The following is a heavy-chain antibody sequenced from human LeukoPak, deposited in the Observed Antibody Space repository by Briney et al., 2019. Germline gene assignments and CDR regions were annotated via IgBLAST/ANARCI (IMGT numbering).Heavy chain of an antibody. J-gene: IGHJ4*02. V-gene: IGHV4-59*08. CDR1: GGSISSYY. D-gene: IGHD6-19*01. CDR2: IYYSGNT. CDR3: ARHRVVGTFLIDY. Sequence: SETLSLTCTVSGGSISSYYWSWIRQPPGKGLEWIGYIYYSGNTNYNPSLKRRVTISVDTSKNQFSLKLSSVTAADTAVYYCARHRVVGTFLIDYWGQGTLVTVSS.